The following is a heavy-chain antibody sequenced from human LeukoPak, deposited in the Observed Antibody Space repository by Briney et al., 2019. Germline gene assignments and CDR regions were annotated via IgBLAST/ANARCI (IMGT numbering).Heavy chain of an antibody. CDR1: GFNFSSYT. V-gene: IGHV3-23*01. Sequence: AGGSLRLPCAASGFNFSSYTMTWVRQAPGKGLEWVSGISGSGGSTYYADSVKGRFTISRDNSKNTLYLQMDSLRAEDTAAYYCAKATYDVVVPPAILHYWGQGTLVTVSS. J-gene: IGHJ4*02. CDR3: AKATYDVVVPPAILHY. CDR2: ISGSGGST. D-gene: IGHD2-2*01.